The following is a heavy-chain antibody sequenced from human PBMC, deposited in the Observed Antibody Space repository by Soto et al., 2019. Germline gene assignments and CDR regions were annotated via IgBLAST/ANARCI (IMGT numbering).Heavy chain of an antibody. V-gene: IGHV3-23*01. Sequence: GGSLRLSCAASGFTFSSYAMSWVRQAPGKGLEWVSAISGSGGSTYYADSVKGRFTISRDNSKNTLYLQMNSLRAEDTAVYYCAKDKKSPRYYYGSGSYPPHFDYWGQGTLVTVS. CDR2: ISGSGGST. CDR1: GFTFSSYA. CDR3: AKDKKSPRYYYGSGSYPPHFDY. D-gene: IGHD3-10*01. J-gene: IGHJ4*02.